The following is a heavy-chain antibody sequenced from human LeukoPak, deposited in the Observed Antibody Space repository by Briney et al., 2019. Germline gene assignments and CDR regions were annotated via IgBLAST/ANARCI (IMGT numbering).Heavy chain of an antibody. J-gene: IGHJ4*02. CDR3: ATWYYYDSSAYYLCY. Sequence: PGGSLRLSCAASGFTFSSYWMHWVRQAPGKGLEWVSRINSDGSSTSYADSVKGRFTISRDNAKNTLYLQMNSLRAEDTAVYYCATWYYYDSSAYYLCYWGQGTLVTVSS. CDR2: INSDGSST. D-gene: IGHD3-22*01. V-gene: IGHV3-74*01. CDR1: GFTFSSYW.